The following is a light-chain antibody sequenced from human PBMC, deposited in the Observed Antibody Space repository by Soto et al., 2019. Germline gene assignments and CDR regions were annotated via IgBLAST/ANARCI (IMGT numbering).Light chain of an antibody. CDR1: QSINTN. J-gene: IGKJ1*01. CDR2: DAS. V-gene: IGKV3-15*01. Sequence: EIVMTQSPATLSVSPGEGATLSCRASQSINTNLAWYQQKPGQAPRLLIYDASTRATGLPARISGSVSGTEFTLTISSLQSEDFAVYYCQQYEKWRTFGQGTKVEIK. CDR3: QQYEKWRT.